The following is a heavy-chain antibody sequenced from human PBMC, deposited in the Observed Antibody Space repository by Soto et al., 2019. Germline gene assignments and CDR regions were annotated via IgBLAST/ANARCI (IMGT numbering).Heavy chain of an antibody. Sequence: EVQLLESGGGSGQPGGSLRLSCATSGFTFSSYAMNWVRQAPGKGLEWVSAISGRGGSTNYADSVEGRFTISRDNSKNTLYLQMSSLRAEDTAVYYCARAGGIAVPGSHLDYWGQGTLVTVSS. D-gene: IGHD6-19*01. CDR1: GFTFSSYA. CDR3: ARAGGIAVPGSHLDY. V-gene: IGHV3-23*01. J-gene: IGHJ4*02. CDR2: ISGRGGST.